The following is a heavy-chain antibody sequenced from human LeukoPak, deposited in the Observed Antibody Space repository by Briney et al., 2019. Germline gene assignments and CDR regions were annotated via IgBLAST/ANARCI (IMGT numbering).Heavy chain of an antibody. CDR2: ISWNSGRI. CDR1: GYTFDDYA. D-gene: IGHD6-6*01. J-gene: IGHJ3*01. Sequence: PGGSLRLSCAASGYTFDDYAMHWVRHGPEKGLEGVSDISWNSGRIGYADSVKGRFTISRDNAKNSLYLQINSLRVEETAVYYCARALVLPIVTTLNEHAFDLWGQGTMVTVSS. V-gene: IGHV3-9*01. CDR3: ARALVLPIVTTLNEHAFDL.